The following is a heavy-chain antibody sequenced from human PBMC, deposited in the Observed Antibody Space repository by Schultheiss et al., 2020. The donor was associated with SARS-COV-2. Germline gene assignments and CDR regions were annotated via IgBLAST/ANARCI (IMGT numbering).Heavy chain of an antibody. CDR2: IYTSGST. J-gene: IGHJ6*02. D-gene: IGHD6-13*01. CDR1: GGSISSYY. Sequence: SETLSLTCTVSGGSISSYYWSWIRQPAGKGLEWIGYIYTSGSTNYNPSLKSRVTMSVDTSKNQFSLKLSSVTAADTAVYYCARGRDSSSWENYGMDVWGQGTTVTVSS. CDR3: ARGRDSSSWENYGMDV. V-gene: IGHV4-4*07.